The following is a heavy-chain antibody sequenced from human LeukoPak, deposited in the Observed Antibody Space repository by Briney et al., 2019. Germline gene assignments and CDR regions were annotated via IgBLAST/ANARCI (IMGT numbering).Heavy chain of an antibody. V-gene: IGHV1-8*01. CDR2: MNPNSGNT. D-gene: IGHD1-1*01. J-gene: IGHJ3*02. Sequence: ASVKVSCKASGYTFTSYDMNWVRQATGHGLEWMGWMNPNSGNTGYAQKFQGRVTMTRDTSISTAYVELSSLRSEDTAVYYCARALSGTPPHAFDIWGQGTMVTVSS. CDR1: GYTFTSYD. CDR3: ARALSGTPPHAFDI.